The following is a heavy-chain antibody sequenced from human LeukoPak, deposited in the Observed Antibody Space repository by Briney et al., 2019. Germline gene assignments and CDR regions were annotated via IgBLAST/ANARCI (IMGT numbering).Heavy chain of an antibody. V-gene: IGHV3-7*03. D-gene: IGHD3-16*02. Sequence: GGSLRLSCAASRFTFSSYWMSWVRQAPGKGLEWVANIKQDGSEKYYVDSVKGRFTISRDNAKNSLYLQMNSLRAEDTAVYYCARDRGIDDYVWGSYRFIDYWGQGTLVTVSS. CDR3: ARDRGIDDYVWGSYRFIDY. CDR1: RFTFSSYW. CDR2: IKQDGSEK. J-gene: IGHJ4*02.